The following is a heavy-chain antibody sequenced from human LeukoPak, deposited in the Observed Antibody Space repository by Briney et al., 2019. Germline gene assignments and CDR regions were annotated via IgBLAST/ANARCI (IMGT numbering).Heavy chain of an antibody. D-gene: IGHD2-2*02. V-gene: IGHV4-4*07. CDR3: ARESRCSSTSCYIDY. CDR1: GGSISSYY. J-gene: IGHJ4*02. Sequence: NSSETLSLTCTVSGGSISSYYWSWIRQPAGKGLEWIGRIYTSGSTNYNPSLKSRVTMSVDTSKNQFSLKLSSVTAADTAVYYRARESRCSSTSCYIDYWGQGTLVTVSS. CDR2: IYTSGST.